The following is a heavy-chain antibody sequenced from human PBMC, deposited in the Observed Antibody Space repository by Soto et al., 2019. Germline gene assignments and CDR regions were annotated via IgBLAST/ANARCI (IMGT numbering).Heavy chain of an antibody. Sequence: QVQLVQSGAEVKKPGASVKVSCKASGYTFTSYGISWVRQAPGQGREWMGWISAYNVNTNYAQKLQGRVTMTTDTYTSTAYMELRSLRSDDTAVYYCARAWYYDSSGYYHYGGQGTLVSVSS. CDR3: ARAWYYDSSGYYHY. CDR2: ISAYNVNT. CDR1: GYTFTSYG. J-gene: IGHJ4*02. V-gene: IGHV1-18*04. D-gene: IGHD3-22*01.